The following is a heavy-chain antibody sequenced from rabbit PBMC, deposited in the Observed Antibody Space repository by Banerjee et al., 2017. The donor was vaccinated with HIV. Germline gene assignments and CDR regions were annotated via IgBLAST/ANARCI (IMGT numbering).Heavy chain of an antibody. CDR2: INTSSGNT. CDR3: ARDSAGREDFNL. D-gene: IGHD4-1*01. J-gene: IGHJ4*01. V-gene: IGHV1S45*01. Sequence: QEQLKETGGGLVQPTGSLTLTCTASGFSFSNKYVMCWVRQAPGKGLEWIACINTSSGNTVYASWAKGRFTISKTSSTTVTLQMTSLTAADTATYFCARDSAGREDFNLWGPGTLVTVS. CDR1: GFSFSNKYV.